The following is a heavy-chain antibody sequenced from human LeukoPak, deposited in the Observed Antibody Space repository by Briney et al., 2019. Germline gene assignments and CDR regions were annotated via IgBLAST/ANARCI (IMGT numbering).Heavy chain of an antibody. CDR1: GYSISSGYY. Sequence: PSETLSLTCTVSGYSISSGYYWGWIRQPPGKGLEWIGSIYHSGSTYYNPSLKSRVTISVDTSKNQFSLKLSSVTAADTAVYYCARDNVELRVFDYWGQGTLVTVSS. CDR2: IYHSGST. J-gene: IGHJ4*02. CDR3: ARDNVELRVFDY. D-gene: IGHD1-7*01. V-gene: IGHV4-38-2*02.